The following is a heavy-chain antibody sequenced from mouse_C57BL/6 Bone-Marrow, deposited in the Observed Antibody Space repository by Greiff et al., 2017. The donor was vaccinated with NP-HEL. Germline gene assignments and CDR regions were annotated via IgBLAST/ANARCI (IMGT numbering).Heavy chain of an antibody. CDR1: GYTFTSYG. J-gene: IGHJ3*01. Sequence: QVQLQQSGAELARPGASVKLSCKASGYTFTSYGISWVKQRTGQGLEWIGEIYPRSGNTYYNEKFKGKATLTADKSSRTAYMELRSLTSEDSVVYFCAREYSGSGVFAYWGQETLVTVSA. CDR3: AREYSGSGVFAY. CDR2: IYPRSGNT. D-gene: IGHD2-1*01. V-gene: IGHV1-81*01.